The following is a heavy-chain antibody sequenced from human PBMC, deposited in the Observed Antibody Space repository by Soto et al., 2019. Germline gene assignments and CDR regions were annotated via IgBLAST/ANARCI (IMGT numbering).Heavy chain of an antibody. CDR1: GYTFTGYY. V-gene: IGHV1-2*02. J-gene: IGHJ4*02. CDR3: SGDLIAVGGAD. CDR2: INPNSGGT. D-gene: IGHD6-19*01. Sequence: QVQLVQSGAEVKKPGASVKVSCKASGYTFTGYYMHWVRQAPGQGLEWMGWINPNSGGTNYAQKFQGRVTMPRDTSSSTAYMELSRLRCDDTAVYSCSGDLIAVGGADWGQGTLVTVSS.